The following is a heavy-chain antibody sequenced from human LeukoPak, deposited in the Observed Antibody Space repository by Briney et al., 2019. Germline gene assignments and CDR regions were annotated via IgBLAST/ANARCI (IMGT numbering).Heavy chain of an antibody. Sequence: PSETLSLTCAVYGGSFSGYYWSWIRQPPGKGLEWIGEINHSGSTNYNPSLKSRVTISVDTSKNQFSLKLSSVTAADTAVYYCARTVVPASALYYYYYYMDVWGKGTTVTVSS. CDR2: INHSGST. V-gene: IGHV4-34*01. CDR1: GGSFSGYY. J-gene: IGHJ6*03. CDR3: ARTVVPASALYYYYYYMDV. D-gene: IGHD2-2*01.